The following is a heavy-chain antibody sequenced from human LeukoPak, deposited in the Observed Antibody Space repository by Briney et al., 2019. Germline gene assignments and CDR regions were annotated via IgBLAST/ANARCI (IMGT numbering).Heavy chain of an antibody. D-gene: IGHD6-13*01. J-gene: IGHJ4*02. CDR2: INHSGST. CDR1: GGSFSGYY. V-gene: IGHV4-34*01. CDR3: ARGRRAAAGPFGY. Sequence: PSETLSLTCAVYGGSFSGYYWSWIRQPPGKGLEWIGEINHSGSTNYNPSLKSQVTISVDTSKNQFSLKLSSVTAADTAVYYCARGRRAAAGPFGYWGQGTLVTVSS.